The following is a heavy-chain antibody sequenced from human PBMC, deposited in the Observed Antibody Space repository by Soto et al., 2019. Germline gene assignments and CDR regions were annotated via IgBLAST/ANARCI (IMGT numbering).Heavy chain of an antibody. Sequence: GESLKISCKGSGYSFTSYWIGWVRQMPGKGLEWMGIIYPGDSDTRYSPSFQGQVTISADKSISTAYLQWSSLKASDTAMYYCARPTCGYCSSTSCCLFDYWGQGTLVTVSS. CDR2: IYPGDSDT. CDR3: ARPTCGYCSSTSCCLFDY. V-gene: IGHV5-51*01. J-gene: IGHJ4*02. D-gene: IGHD2-2*03. CDR1: GYSFTSYW.